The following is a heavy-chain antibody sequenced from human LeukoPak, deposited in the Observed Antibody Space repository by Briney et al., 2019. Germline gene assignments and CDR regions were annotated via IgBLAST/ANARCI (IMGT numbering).Heavy chain of an antibody. V-gene: IGHV3-30*03. Sequence: GGSLRLSCAASGFTFSSYGMHWVRQAPGKGLEWVAVISYDGSNKYYADSVKGRFTISRDNSKNTLYLQMNSLRAEDTAVYYCATVRGCGGDCYYSDYWGQGTLVTVSS. D-gene: IGHD2-21*02. CDR1: GFTFSSYG. J-gene: IGHJ4*02. CDR2: ISYDGSNK. CDR3: ATVRGCGGDCYYSDY.